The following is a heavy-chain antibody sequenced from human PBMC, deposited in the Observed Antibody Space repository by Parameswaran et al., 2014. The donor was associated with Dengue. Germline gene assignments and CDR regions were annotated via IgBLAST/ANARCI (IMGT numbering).Heavy chain of an antibody. CDR3: ARDPPAPIWFGELSYAFDI. D-gene: IGHD3-10*01. CDR2: INSDGSST. J-gene: IGHJ3*02. Sequence: WIRQPPGRGWVWVSRINSDGSSTSYADSVKGRFTISRDNAKNTLYLQMNSLRAEDTAVYYCARDPPAPIWFGELSYAFDIWGQGTMVTVSS. V-gene: IGHV3-74*01.